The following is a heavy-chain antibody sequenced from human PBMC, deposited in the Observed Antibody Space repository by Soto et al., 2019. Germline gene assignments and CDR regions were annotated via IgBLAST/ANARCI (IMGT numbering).Heavy chain of an antibody. CDR1: GGTFSSYT. J-gene: IGHJ6*03. D-gene: IGHD3-10*01. Sequence: GASVKVSCKASGGTFSSYTISWVRQAPGQGLEWMGRIIPILGIANYAQKFQGRVTITADKSTSTAYMELSSLRSEDTAVYYCARAARFGESNSYYMDVWGKGTTVTVSS. CDR2: IIPILGIA. V-gene: IGHV1-69*02. CDR3: ARAARFGESNSYYMDV.